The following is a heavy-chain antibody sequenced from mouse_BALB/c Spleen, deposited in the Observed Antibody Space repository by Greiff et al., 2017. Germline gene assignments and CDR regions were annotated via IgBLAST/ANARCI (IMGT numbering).Heavy chain of an antibody. CDR1: GYTFTSYW. J-gene: IGHJ2*01. CDR3: AREVDGTYYFDY. V-gene: IGHV1S81*02. Sequence: QVQLQQPGAELVKPGASVTLSCKASGYTFTSYWMHWVKQRPGQGLEWIGEINPSNGRTNYNEKFKSKATLTVDKSSSTAYMQLSSLTSEDSAVYYCAREVDGTYYFDYWGQGTTLTVSS. D-gene: IGHD2-1*01. CDR2: INPSNGRT.